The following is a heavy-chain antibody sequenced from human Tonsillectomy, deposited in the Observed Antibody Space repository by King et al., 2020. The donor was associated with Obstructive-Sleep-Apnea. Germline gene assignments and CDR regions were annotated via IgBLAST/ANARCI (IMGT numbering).Heavy chain of an antibody. V-gene: IGHV3-33*01. D-gene: IGHD1-1*01. CDR1: GFTFSNCG. CDR2: FWNDGQNK. CDR3: ARTPGQLLFYFDS. J-gene: IGHJ4*02. Sequence: VQLVESGGGVVQPGRSLRLSCAASGFTFSNCGMHWVRQAPGKGLERVAVFWNDGQNKYYAESVKGRITISRDTSQNTLYLQMRSLRAEDTAVYYCARTPGQLLFYFDSWGRGTPVTVSS.